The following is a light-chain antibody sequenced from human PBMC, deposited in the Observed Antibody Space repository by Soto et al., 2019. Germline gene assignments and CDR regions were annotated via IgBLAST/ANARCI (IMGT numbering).Light chain of an antibody. Sequence: EIVLTQSPGTLSLSPGERATLSCRASQSVSNNYLAWYQQKPGQAPRRLIFGASGRATGIPDRFSGSGSGTDFTPTISRLEPEDFAVYYCQQYGTPPTFGQGTKVEIK. V-gene: IGKV3-20*01. CDR3: QQYGTPPT. CDR1: QSVSNNY. CDR2: GAS. J-gene: IGKJ1*01.